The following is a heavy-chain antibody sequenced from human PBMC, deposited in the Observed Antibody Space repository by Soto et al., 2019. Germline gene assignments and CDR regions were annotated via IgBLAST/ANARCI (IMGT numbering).Heavy chain of an antibody. Sequence: PGGSLRLSCAASGFICSSYDMSWVRQAPGKGLERVSTILVDGRTFYVDSVKGRFTISRDSSQNTVYLQMNSLTAGDTALYYCAKATATGGGAFDICGQGTMVTVSS. D-gene: IGHD2-8*02. CDR1: GFICSSYD. CDR3: AKATATGGGAFDI. CDR2: ILVDGRT. V-gene: IGHV3-23*01. J-gene: IGHJ3*02.